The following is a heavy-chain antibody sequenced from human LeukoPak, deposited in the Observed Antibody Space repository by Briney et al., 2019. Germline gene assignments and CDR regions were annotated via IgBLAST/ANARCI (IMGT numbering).Heavy chain of an antibody. V-gene: IGHV4-39*07. CDR3: ARSATVTTGYFDY. CDR2: IYSNGNT. D-gene: IGHD4-17*01. Sequence: PSETLSLTCSVSGGSISSSGHYWGWIRQSPEKGLDCIGSIYSNGNTYYNPSVKSRVTISVDTSKNQFSLKLTSVTAAETAVYYCARSATVTTGYFDYWGQGALVTVSS. J-gene: IGHJ4*02. CDR1: GGSISSSGHY.